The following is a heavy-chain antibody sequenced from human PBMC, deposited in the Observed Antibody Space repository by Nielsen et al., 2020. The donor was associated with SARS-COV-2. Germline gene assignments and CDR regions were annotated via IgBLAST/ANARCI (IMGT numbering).Heavy chain of an antibody. J-gene: IGHJ6*02. CDR2: INPSGAST. CDR3: GRGRSVGVKFGLDV. D-gene: IGHD2-8*01. Sequence: ASVKVSCKASGYFFPSYHVHWVRQAPGQGLEWMGIINPSGASTRYSEKFLGRVTMISDTSTSTVYMELTSLRSEDTAVYYCGRGRSVGVKFGLDVWGQGTTVTVSS. CDR1: GYFFPSYH. V-gene: IGHV1-46*01.